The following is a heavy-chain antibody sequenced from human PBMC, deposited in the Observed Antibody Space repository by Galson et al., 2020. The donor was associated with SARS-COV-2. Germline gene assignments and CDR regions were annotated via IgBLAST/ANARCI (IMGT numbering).Heavy chain of an antibody. J-gene: IGHJ4*02. CDR3: ARIRLIEIPDRGRPFEH. D-gene: IGHD3-22*01. CDR1: GFIFSNHY. CDR2: IKNKANSYTT. Sequence: GESLKIPCVASGFIFSNHYMDWVRQAPGKGLEWVGRIKNKANSYTTEYAASVKGRFIISRDDSKESLFLQMNSLEIEDTAVYYCARIRLIEIPDRGRPFEHWGPGILVTVSS. V-gene: IGHV3-72*01.